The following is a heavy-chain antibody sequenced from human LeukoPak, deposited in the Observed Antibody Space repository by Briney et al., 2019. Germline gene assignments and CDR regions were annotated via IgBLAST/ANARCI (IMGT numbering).Heavy chain of an antibody. CDR3: ARLRSREAYYYYYYMDV. J-gene: IGHJ6*03. CDR1: GFTFSSYG. CDR2: ISGSGGST. Sequence: GGSLRLSCAASGFTFSSYGMSWVRQAPGKGLEWVSAISGSGGSTYYADSVKGRFTISRDNSKNTLYLQMNSLRAEDTAVYYCARLRSREAYYYYYYMDVWGKGTTVTVSS. D-gene: IGHD4-17*01. V-gene: IGHV3-23*01.